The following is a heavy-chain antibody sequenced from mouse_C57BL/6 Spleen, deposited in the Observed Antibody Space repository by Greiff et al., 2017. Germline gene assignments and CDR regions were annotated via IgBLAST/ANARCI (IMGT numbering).Heavy chain of an antibody. D-gene: IGHD3-2*02. CDR2: IDPSDSYT. CDR1: GYTFTSYW. CDR3: ARRSSGYRENYFDY. V-gene: IGHV1-50*01. J-gene: IGHJ2*01. Sequence: QVQLQQPGAELVKPGASVKLSCKASGYTFTSYWMQWVKQRPGQGLEWIGEIDPSDSYTNYNQKFKGKATLTVDTSSSTAYMQLSSLTSEDSAVYYCARRSSGYRENYFDYWGQGTTLTVSS.